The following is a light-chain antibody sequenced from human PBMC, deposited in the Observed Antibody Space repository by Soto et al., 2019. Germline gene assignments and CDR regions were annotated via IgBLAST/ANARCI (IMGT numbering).Light chain of an antibody. J-gene: IGLJ1*01. CDR2: EVS. V-gene: IGLV2-14*01. CDR1: SSDVGSYNY. Sequence: QSALTQPASVSGSPGQSITISCTGTSSDVGSYNYVSWYQQHPGKAPKLMIYEVSNRPSGVSNRFSGSKSGNTASLTISGLQAEDEADDYCNSYTTTNTWVFGTGTKVTVL. CDR3: NSYTTTNTWV.